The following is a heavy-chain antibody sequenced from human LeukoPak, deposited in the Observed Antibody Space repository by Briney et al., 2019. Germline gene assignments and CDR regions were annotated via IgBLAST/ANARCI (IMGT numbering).Heavy chain of an antibody. V-gene: IGHV4-30-4*01. J-gene: IGHJ5*02. CDR3: GWDGPAGP. D-gene: IGHD1-14*01. CDR1: GGSISSADYY. Sequence: SETLSLTCSVSGGSISSADYYWSWIRQPPGKGLEWIGYIYYSGSTNYNPSLESRVNISVDTSKNQFSLHLSSVTAADTATYYCGWDGPAGPWGQGTLVTVSS. CDR2: IYYSGST.